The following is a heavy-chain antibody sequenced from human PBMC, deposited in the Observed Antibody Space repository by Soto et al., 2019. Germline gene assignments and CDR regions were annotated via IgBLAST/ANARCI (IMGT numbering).Heavy chain of an antibody. D-gene: IGHD3-10*01. CDR1: GFRFHTYY. Sequence: GGSLRLSCAASGFRFHTYYMIWVRQAPGRVLEWVSSISPSSSFLNYADSVKGRFTISRDNGKGSVHLQMNSLRAEDTAVYYCARVGTDYGSGSPYYSDYWGQGSLVTVSS. V-gene: IGHV3-21*06. CDR3: ARVGTDYGSGSPYYSDY. CDR2: ISPSSSFL. J-gene: IGHJ4*02.